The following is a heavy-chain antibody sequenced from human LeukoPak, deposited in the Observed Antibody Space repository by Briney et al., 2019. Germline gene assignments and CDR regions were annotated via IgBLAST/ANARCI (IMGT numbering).Heavy chain of an antibody. J-gene: IGHJ4*02. Sequence: KPSETLSLTCAVYGGSFSDYYWTWIRQPPGKGLEWIGEINHSGTTNYNYNPSLKSRVTISSDTSKNQFSLKLSSVTAADTAVYYCGRVEVDYYGSVDYWGQGTLVTVSS. CDR1: GGSFSDYY. CDR2: INHSGTTNY. D-gene: IGHD3-10*01. V-gene: IGHV4-34*01. CDR3: GRVEVDYYGSVDY.